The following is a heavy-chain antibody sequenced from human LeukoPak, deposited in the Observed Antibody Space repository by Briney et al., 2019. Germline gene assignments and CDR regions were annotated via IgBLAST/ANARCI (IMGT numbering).Heavy chain of an antibody. D-gene: IGHD2-2*02. CDR1: GYSFTSYW. CDR3: AGSRGAYCSSTSCYTGFDY. J-gene: IGHJ4*02. V-gene: IGHV5-51*01. Sequence: GGSLRLSCKGSGYSFTSYWIGWVRQMPGKGLEWMGIIYPGDSDTRYSPSFQGQVTISADKSISTAYLQWSSLKASDTAMYYRAGSRGAYCSSTSCYTGFDYWGQGTLVTVSS. CDR2: IYPGDSDT.